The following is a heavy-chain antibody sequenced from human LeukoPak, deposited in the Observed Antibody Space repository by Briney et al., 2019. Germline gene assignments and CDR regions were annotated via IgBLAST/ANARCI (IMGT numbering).Heavy chain of an antibody. J-gene: IGHJ5*02. V-gene: IGHV1-69*13. CDR2: IIPIFGTA. CDR1: GGTFSSYA. D-gene: IGHD5-18*01. CDR3: ARGLQLWLNWFDP. Sequence: SVKVSCKASGGTFSSYAISWVRPAPGQGLEWMGGIIPIFGTANYAQKFQGRVTITADESTSTAYMELSSLRSEDTAVYHCARGLQLWLNWFDPWGQGTLVTVSS.